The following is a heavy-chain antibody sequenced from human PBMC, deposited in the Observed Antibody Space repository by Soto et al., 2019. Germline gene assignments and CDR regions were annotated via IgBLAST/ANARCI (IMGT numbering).Heavy chain of an antibody. CDR2: ISSNGGST. J-gene: IGHJ4*02. V-gene: IGHV3-64D*06. D-gene: IGHD3-22*01. CDR3: VKVKWGYDSSGYIFDY. Sequence: PGGSLRLSCSASGFTFSSYAMHWVRQAPGKGLEYVSAISSNGGSTYYADSVKGRFTISRDNSKNTLYLQVSSLRAEDTAVYYCVKVKWGYDSSGYIFDYWGQGALVTVSS. CDR1: GFTFSSYA.